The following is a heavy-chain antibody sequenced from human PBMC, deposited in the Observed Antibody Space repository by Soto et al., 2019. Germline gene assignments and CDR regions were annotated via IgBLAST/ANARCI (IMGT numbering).Heavy chain of an antibody. CDR1: GGTFSSYA. CDR3: ARGGYSSTWSNLLDRSGLDV. D-gene: IGHD6-13*01. Sequence: QVQLVQSGAEAKKPGSSVKVSCKTSGGTFSSYAISWVRQAPGPRLERMGGIVPLFRTTNYTQMLQGRVTITADTSAYTVYMELSGLRSGDTAVYYCARGGYSSTWSNLLDRSGLDVWGQGTTVSVSS. J-gene: IGHJ6*02. CDR2: IVPLFRTT. V-gene: IGHV1-69*06.